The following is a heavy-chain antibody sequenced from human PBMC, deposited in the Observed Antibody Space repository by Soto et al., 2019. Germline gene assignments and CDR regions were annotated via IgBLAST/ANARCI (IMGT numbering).Heavy chain of an antibody. D-gene: IGHD2-15*01. J-gene: IGHJ4*02. CDR1: GYTFTSYA. V-gene: IGHV1-3*01. CDR3: ARILGYCSGGSCDY. Sequence: QVQLVQSGAEVKKPGASVKVSCKASGYTFTSYAMHWVRQAPGQRLEWMGWINAGNGNTKYSQKFQGRVTITRDTSASTVYMELSSPRSEDTAVYYCARILGYCSGGSCDYWGQGTLVTVSS. CDR2: INAGNGNT.